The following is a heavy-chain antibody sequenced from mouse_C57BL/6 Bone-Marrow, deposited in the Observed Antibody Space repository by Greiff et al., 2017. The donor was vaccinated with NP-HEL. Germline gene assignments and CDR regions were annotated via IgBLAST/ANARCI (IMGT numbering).Heavy chain of an antibody. Sequence: QVQLQQSGAELVRPGASVKLSCKASGYTFTDYYINWVKQRPGQGLEWIARIYPGSGNTYYNEKFKGKATLTAEKSSSTAYMQLSSLTSEDSAVYFCARWANSSGYYLDYWGQGTTLTVSS. CDR3: ARWANSSGYYLDY. CDR1: GYTFTDYY. D-gene: IGHD3-2*02. CDR2: IYPGSGNT. J-gene: IGHJ2*01. V-gene: IGHV1-76*01.